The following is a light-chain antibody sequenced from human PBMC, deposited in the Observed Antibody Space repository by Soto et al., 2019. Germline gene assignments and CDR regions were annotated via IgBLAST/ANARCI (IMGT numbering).Light chain of an antibody. J-gene: IGLJ1*01. V-gene: IGLV2-14*01. CDR3: TSYTSDITYL. CDR1: STDGGRYNY. CDR2: DVR. Sequence: QSALTQPASVSGSSGQSVAISCTPNSTDGGRYNYVSWYRQHPGKPPKLMVYDVRNRPSWVSYPCSGSMSGITASLTISGLRPQDEGDSYCTSYTSDITYLFGPGTKVTVL.